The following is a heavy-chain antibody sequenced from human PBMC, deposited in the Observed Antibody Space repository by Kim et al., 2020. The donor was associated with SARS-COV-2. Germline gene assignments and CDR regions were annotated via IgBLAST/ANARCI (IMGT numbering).Heavy chain of an antibody. D-gene: IGHD1-26*01. J-gene: IGHJ4*02. CDR3: ARADSGSYRIYYFDY. V-gene: IGHV4-59*01. Sequence: PSLKSRVTISVDTSKNQFSLKLSSVTAADTAVYYCARADSGSYRIYYFDYWGQGTLVTVSS.